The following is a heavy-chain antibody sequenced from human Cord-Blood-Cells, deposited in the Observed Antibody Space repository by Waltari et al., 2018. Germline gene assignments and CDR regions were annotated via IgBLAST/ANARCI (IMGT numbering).Heavy chain of an antibody. CDR2: LNPNSGGT. CDR3: ARGNRGREADAFDI. Sequence: QVQLVQSGAEVKKPGASVTVSCKASGYTCTGYYMHWVRQAPGQGLEGMGWLNPNSGGTNYAQKFQGWVTMTRDASISTAYMELSRLRSDDTAVYYCARGNRGREADAFDIWGQGTMVTVSS. D-gene: IGHD3-16*01. CDR1: GYTCTGYY. V-gene: IGHV1-2*04. J-gene: IGHJ3*02.